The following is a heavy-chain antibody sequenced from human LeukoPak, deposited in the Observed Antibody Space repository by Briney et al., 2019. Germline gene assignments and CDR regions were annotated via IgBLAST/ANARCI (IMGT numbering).Heavy chain of an antibody. CDR3: AKSRIAAAGTDYFDY. V-gene: IGHV3-23*01. Sequence: PGGSLRLSCAASGITFSSYGMSWVRQAPGKGLEWVSAISGSGGSTYYADSVKGRFTISRDNSKNTLYLQMNSLRAEDTAVYYCAKSRIAAAGTDYFDYWGQGTLVTVSS. CDR1: GITFSSYG. J-gene: IGHJ4*02. CDR2: ISGSGGST. D-gene: IGHD6-13*01.